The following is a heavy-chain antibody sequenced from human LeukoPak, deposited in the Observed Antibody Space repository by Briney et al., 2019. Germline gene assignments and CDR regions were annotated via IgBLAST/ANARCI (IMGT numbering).Heavy chain of an antibody. CDR3: ARDQTYYGSGSDAFDI. CDR1: GFTFSDYY. V-gene: IGHV3-11*01. CDR2: ISSSGSTI. D-gene: IGHD3-10*01. J-gene: IGHJ3*02. Sequence: GGSLRLSCAASGFTFSDYYMSWIRQAPGKGLEWVSYISSSGSTIYYADSVKGRFTISRDNAKNSLYLLMNSLRAEDTAVYYCARDQTYYGSGSDAFDIWGQGTMVTVSS.